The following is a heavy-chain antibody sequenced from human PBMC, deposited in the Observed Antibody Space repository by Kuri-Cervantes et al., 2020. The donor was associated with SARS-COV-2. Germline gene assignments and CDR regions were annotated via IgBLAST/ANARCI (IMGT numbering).Heavy chain of an antibody. CDR2: IYYSGST. CDR1: GGSISSSSYY. Sequence: SETLSLTCTVSGGSISSSSYYWGWIRQPPGKGLEWIGSIYYSGSTYYNPSLKSRVTISVDTSKNQFSLKLSSVTAADTAVYYCARNYYDSSGYLNYYHYYGMDVWGQGTTVTVSS. V-gene: IGHV4-39*01. D-gene: IGHD3-22*01. CDR3: ARNYYDSSGYLNYYHYYGMDV. J-gene: IGHJ6*02.